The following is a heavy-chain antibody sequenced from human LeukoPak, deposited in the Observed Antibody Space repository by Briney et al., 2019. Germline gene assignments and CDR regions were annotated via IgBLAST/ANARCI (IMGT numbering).Heavy chain of an antibody. J-gene: IGHJ6*03. CDR3: ARDSRGAYYYYYYMDV. CDR2: ISYDGSNK. CDR1: GFTFSSYA. V-gene: IGHV3-30*01. Sequence: GGSLRLSCAASGFTFSSYAMHWVRQAPGKGLEWVAVISYDGSNKYYADSVKGRFTISRDNSKNTLYLQMNSLRAKDTAVYYCARDSRGAYYYYYYMDVWGKGTTVTVSS. D-gene: IGHD4/OR15-4a*01.